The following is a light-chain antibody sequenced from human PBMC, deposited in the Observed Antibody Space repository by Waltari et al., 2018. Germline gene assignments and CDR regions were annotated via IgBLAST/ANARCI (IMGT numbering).Light chain of an antibody. CDR1: KLGDKH. CDR2: QDS. J-gene: IGLJ1*01. CDR3: QAWDSSTLYV. Sequence: SYELTQPPPESVSPAPTASSTCSGDKLGDKHACRYQQKQGQSPVLVIYQDSKRPSGIPERFSGSNAGNTATLTISGTQAMDEADYYCQAWDSSTLYVFGTGTKVTVL. V-gene: IGLV3-1*01.